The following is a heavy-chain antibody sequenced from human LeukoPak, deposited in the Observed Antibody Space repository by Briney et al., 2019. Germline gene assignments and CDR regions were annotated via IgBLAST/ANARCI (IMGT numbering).Heavy chain of an antibody. J-gene: IGHJ4*02. CDR3: APTAEAYTSWWKV. V-gene: IGHV1-2*02. CDR2: INPDSGFT. CDR1: GYKFTDGY. D-gene: IGHD3-16*01. Sequence: GASVKVSCKASGYKFTDGYIHWVRQAPGQGLELMGWINPDSGFTNYAQKFKGRVTMTRDTSISTAYLEVRSLTSDDTAVYYCAPTAEAYTSWWKVWGQGTLVTVSS.